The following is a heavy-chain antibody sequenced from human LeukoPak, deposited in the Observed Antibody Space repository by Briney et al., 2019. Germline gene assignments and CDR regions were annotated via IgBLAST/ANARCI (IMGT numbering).Heavy chain of an antibody. Sequence: ASVKVSCKASGYTFTGYYMHWVRQAPGQGLEWMGRINPNSGGTNYAQKFQGRVTMTRDTSISTAYMELSRLRYDDTAVYYCATYNSGSYWGTDYWGQGTLVTVSS. V-gene: IGHV1-2*06. CDR2: INPNSGGT. CDR3: ATYNSGSYWGTDY. J-gene: IGHJ4*02. CDR1: GYTFTGYY. D-gene: IGHD1-26*01.